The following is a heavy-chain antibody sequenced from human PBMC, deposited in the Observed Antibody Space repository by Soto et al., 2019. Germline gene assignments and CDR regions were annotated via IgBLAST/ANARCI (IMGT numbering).Heavy chain of an antibody. CDR2: IYPGDSDT. D-gene: IGHD3-16*02. J-gene: IGHJ4*02. V-gene: IGHV5-51*01. CDR3: AKYEYRDNGGHFDY. CDR1: GYIFTSYW. Sequence: GESLKISCKGSGYIFTSYWIGWVRQMPGKGLEWMGIIYPGDSDTRYSPSFQGQVTISVDRSISTAYVQWSSLKASDTAMYYCAKYEYRDNGGHFDYRGKGPPVTVSS.